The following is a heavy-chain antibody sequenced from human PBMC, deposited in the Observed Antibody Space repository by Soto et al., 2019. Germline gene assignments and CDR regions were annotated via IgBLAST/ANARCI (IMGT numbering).Heavy chain of an antibody. CDR2: IYYSGST. CDR3: ARRYGSAFDI. J-gene: IGHJ3*02. V-gene: IGHV4-59*01. D-gene: IGHD4-17*01. CDR1: GGSISSYY. Sequence: QVQLQESGPGLVKPSETLSLACTVSGGSISSYYWSWIRQPPGKGLEWIGYIYYSGSTNYNPSLKSRVPIPVDTPTNQFSLKLSSVTAADTAVYYCARRYGSAFDIWGQGTMVTVSS.